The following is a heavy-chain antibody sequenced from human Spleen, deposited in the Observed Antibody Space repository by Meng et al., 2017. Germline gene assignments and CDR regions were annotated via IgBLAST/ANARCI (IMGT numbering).Heavy chain of an antibody. V-gene: IGHV1-69*05. CDR1: GGTFSSYA. J-gene: IGHJ6*02. D-gene: IGHD5-18*01. CDR2: IIPIFGTA. CDR3: ARDRAVYSYGYYYYGMDV. Sequence: SVKVSCKASGGTFSSYAISWVRQAPGQGLEWMGGIIPIFGTANYAQKFQGRVTITTDESTSTAYMELRSLRSDDTAVYYCARDRAVYSYGYYYYGMDVWGQGTTVTVSS.